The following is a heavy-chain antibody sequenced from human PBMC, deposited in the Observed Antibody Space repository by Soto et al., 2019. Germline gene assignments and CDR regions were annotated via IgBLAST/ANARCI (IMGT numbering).Heavy chain of an antibody. J-gene: IGHJ4*02. CDR2: ISARNGDT. CDR1: GYTFTNHG. D-gene: IGHD6-13*01. Sequence: ASVKVSCKASGYTFTNHGISWVRQAPGQGLEWMAWISARNGDTRYAENFQDRVTVTTDTSTTTAYMELRSLRSEDTAVYYCARDEGQQGDRYYSVYWGQGTVVTVPQ. V-gene: IGHV1-18*01. CDR3: ARDEGQQGDRYYSVY.